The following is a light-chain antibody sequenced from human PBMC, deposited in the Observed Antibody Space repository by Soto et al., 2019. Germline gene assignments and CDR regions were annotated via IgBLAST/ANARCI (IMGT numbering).Light chain of an antibody. CDR1: QSISRY. V-gene: IGKV1-39*01. J-gene: IGKJ2*01. CDR2: AAS. Sequence: DIQMTQSPSSLSASVGDRVNITCRASQSISRYLNWYQHKPGKAPKLLIYAASPLQSGVPSRFSGSGSGTDFTLTISSLQPEDFAAYYCQQSYSNPYTFGPGTKLEI. CDR3: QQSYSNPYT.